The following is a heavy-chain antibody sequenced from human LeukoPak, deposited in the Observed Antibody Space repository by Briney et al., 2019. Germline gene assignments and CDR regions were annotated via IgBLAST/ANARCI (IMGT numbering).Heavy chain of an antibody. V-gene: IGHV3-11*01. CDR3: ARGRGYGSGSYYGMDV. CDR1: GFTFSDYY. Sequence: GGSPRLSCAASGFTFSDYYMSWIRQAPGKGLKWVSDISSSGSTIYYADSVKGRFTISRDNAKKSLYLQMNSLRAEDTAVYYCARGRGYGSGSYYGMDVWGQGTTVTVSS. J-gene: IGHJ6*02. CDR2: ISSSGSTI. D-gene: IGHD3-10*01.